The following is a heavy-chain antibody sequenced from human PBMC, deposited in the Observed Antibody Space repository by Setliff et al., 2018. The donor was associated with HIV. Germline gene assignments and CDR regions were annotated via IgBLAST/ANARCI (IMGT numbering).Heavy chain of an antibody. J-gene: IGHJ4*02. CDR3: ARDQKGYSYGYFDS. Sequence: PSETLSLTCTSSGDSISGYYWSWIRQPAGKGLEWIGRMHTSGNTNYSPSLKSRVTMSVDTSKNQFSLRLSSVTAADTAVYYCARDQKGYSYGYFDSWGQGTLVTVSS. V-gene: IGHV4-4*07. D-gene: IGHD5-18*01. CDR2: MHTSGNT. CDR1: GDSISGYY.